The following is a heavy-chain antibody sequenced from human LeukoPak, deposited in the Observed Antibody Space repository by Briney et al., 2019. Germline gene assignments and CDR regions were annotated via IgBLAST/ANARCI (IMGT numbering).Heavy chain of an antibody. CDR3: ARGQRGYSYGYRGN. CDR1: GYTFTGYY. D-gene: IGHD5-18*01. J-gene: IGHJ4*02. V-gene: IGHV1-2*06. Sequence: GASVKVSCKASGYTFTGYYMHWVRQAPGQGLEWMGRINTNSGGTNYAQKFQGRVTMTRDTSISTAYMELSRLRSDDTAVYYCARGQRGYSYGYRGNWGQGTLVTVSS. CDR2: INTNSGGT.